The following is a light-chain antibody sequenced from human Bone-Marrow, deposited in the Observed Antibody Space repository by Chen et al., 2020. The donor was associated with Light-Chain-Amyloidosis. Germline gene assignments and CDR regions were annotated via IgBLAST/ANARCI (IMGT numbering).Light chain of an antibody. Sequence: SYELTQPPSVSVSPGQMARNTCSGDDLPTKYAYWYQQKPGKAPVLVIHRHPDRPSGISERFSGSSSGKTATLTISGVQAEDEADYHCQSADSSGTYEVIFGGGTKLTVL. CDR2: RHP. V-gene: IGLV3-25*03. CDR1: DLPTKY. J-gene: IGLJ2*01. CDR3: QSADSSGTYEVI.